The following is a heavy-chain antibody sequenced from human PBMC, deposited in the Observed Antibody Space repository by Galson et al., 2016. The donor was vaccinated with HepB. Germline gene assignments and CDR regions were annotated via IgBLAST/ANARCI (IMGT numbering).Heavy chain of an antibody. D-gene: IGHD2-2*01. V-gene: IGHV3-13*01. CDR1: GFTFSNYN. CDR3: ARGYCSNTSCRKAAYYSFFMAV. Sequence: SLRLSCAASGFTFSNYNMHWVRQSTGKGLEWVSGIGTAGDTNYSGSVKGRFTISRENGKNSFYLQMNNLRAGDTAVYYCARGYCSNTSCRKAAYYSFFMAVWGQGTTVTVSS. CDR2: IGTAGDT. J-gene: IGHJ6*01.